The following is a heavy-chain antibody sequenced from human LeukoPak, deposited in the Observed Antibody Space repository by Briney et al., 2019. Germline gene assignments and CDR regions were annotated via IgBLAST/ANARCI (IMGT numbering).Heavy chain of an antibody. D-gene: IGHD3-10*01. V-gene: IGHV4-34*01. CDR2: INHSGST. Sequence: PSETLSLTCAVYGGSFSGYYWSWIRQPPGKGLEWIGEINHSGSTNYNPSLKSRVTISVDTSKNQFSLKLSSVTAADTAVYYCARGDTVRGGHDYWGQGTLVTVSS. CDR1: GGSFSGYY. CDR3: ARGDTVRGGHDY. J-gene: IGHJ4*02.